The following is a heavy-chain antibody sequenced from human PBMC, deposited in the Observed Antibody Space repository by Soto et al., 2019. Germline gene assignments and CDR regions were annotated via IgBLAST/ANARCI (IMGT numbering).Heavy chain of an antibody. CDR3: ARDLGVVVVVAATDYYYYGMDV. D-gene: IGHD2-15*01. Sequence: SVKVSCKASGGTFSSYAISWVRQAPGQGLEWMGGIIPIFGTANYAQKFLGRVTITADESTSTAYMELSSLRSEDTAVYYCARDLGVVVVVAATDYYYYGMDVWGQGTTVTVSS. J-gene: IGHJ6*02. CDR1: GGTFSSYA. CDR2: IIPIFGTA. V-gene: IGHV1-69*13.